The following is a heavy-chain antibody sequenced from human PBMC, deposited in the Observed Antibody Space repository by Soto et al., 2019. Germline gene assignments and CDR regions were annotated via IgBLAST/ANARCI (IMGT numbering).Heavy chain of an antibody. CDR3: PRWGTTGGLDV. CDR2: TSYDGSDK. J-gene: IGHJ1*01. Sequence: QVQLVESGGGVVQPGTSLRVSCVGSGFTFRSYVIHWVRQAPGKGLEWVALTSYDGSDKYYDDSVRGRFTISRDNSRNTVDLQMDSLRLEDTAFYYCPRWGTTGGLDVWGQGTLVSV. V-gene: IGHV3-30*19. CDR1: GFTFRSYV. D-gene: IGHD3-16*01.